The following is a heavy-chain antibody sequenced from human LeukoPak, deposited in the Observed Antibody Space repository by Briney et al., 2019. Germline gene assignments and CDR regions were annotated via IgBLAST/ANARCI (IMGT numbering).Heavy chain of an antibody. V-gene: IGHV3-7*01. CDR2: IKQDGSEK. Sequence: GGSLRLSCAASGFTFGNYWMSWVRQAPGKGLEWVANIKQDGSEKYYVDSVKGRFTISRDNAKNSLYLQMNSLRAEDTAVYYCARRQTPDYWGQGTLVTVSS. CDR1: GFTFGNYW. CDR3: ARRQTPDY. J-gene: IGHJ4*02.